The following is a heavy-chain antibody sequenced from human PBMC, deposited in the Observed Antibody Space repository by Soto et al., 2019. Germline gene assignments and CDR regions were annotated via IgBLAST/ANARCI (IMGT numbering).Heavy chain of an antibody. J-gene: IGHJ4*02. V-gene: IGHV4-59*08. CDR3: ARLAAAGYFDY. D-gene: IGHD6-13*01. Sequence: PSETLSLTCTVSGGSISSYRWSWIRQPPGKGLEWIAYIYYSGNTNYNPTLKSRVTISVDTSKNQFSLKLSSVTAADTAVYYCARLAAAGYFDYWGQGTLVTVSS. CDR1: GGSISSYR. CDR2: IYYSGNT.